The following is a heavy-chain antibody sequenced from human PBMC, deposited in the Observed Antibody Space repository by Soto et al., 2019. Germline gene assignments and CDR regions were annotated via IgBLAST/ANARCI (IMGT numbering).Heavy chain of an antibody. V-gene: IGHV4-31*03. D-gene: IGHD6-19*01. CDR1: GGSISSGGYH. CDR2: IYYSGST. Sequence: PSETLSLTSTVSGGSISSGGYHWSWIRQHPGKGLEWIGYIYYSGSTYYNPSLKSRVTISVDTSKNQFSLKLSSVTAADTAVYYCARDGYSSGWYYFDYWGQGTLVTVSS. J-gene: IGHJ4*02. CDR3: ARDGYSSGWYYFDY.